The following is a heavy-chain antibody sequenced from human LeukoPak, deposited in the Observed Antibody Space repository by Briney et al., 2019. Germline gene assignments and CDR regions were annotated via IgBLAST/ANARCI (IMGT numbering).Heavy chain of an antibody. CDR3: ARGETILEVLSFFDY. V-gene: IGHV4-39*07. CDR1: GGSISSNEFF. J-gene: IGHJ4*02. CDR2: IFHTGST. Sequence: SETLSLTCTVSGGSISSNEFFWGWIRQPPGKDLEWIANIFHTGSTFYNPSLKSRVTISVDTSTNQFSLKLTSVTAADTALYFCARGETILEVLSFFDYWGQGTLVTVSS. D-gene: IGHD3-3*01.